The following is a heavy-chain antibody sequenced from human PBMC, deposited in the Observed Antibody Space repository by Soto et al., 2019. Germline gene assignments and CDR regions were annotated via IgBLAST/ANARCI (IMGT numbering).Heavy chain of an antibody. D-gene: IGHD6-19*01. CDR3: ARVFSGHDAFDI. V-gene: IGHV3-53*01. Sequence: GGSLRLSCAASGFTVSSNYMSWVRQAPGKGLEWVSVIYSGGSTYYADSVKGRFTISRDNSKNTLYLQMNSLRAEDTAVYYCARVFSGHDAFDIWGQGTMVTVSS. CDR2: IYSGGST. CDR1: GFTVSSNY. J-gene: IGHJ3*02.